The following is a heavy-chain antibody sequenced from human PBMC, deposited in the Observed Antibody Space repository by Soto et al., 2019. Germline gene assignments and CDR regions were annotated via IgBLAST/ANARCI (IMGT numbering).Heavy chain of an antibody. CDR2: IYWDDDK. V-gene: IGHV2-5*02. J-gene: IGHJ4*02. CDR1: GFSLSTTRVA. Sequence: QITLKESGPTLVKPTQTLTLTCTFSGFSLSTTRVAVGWIRQPPGKALEWLALIYWDDDKRYSPFLKSRLTITKDTSKCQVVLTMTNMDPVDTATYYCAHSVVAGLGFYFDYWGQGTLVSVSS. D-gene: IGHD6-19*01. CDR3: AHSVVAGLGFYFDY.